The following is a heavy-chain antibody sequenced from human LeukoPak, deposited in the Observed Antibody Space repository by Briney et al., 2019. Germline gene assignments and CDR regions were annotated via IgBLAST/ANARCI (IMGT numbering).Heavy chain of an antibody. V-gene: IGHV3-74*01. CDR1: GFTFSSYW. Sequence: GGSLRLSCAASGFTFSSYWMHWVRQAPGKGLVWVSRINSDGSSTSYADSVKGRFTISRDNAKNTLYLQMNSLRAEDTAVYYCARESGSYYRYFDLWGRGTLVTVSS. D-gene: IGHD1-26*01. J-gene: IGHJ2*01. CDR3: ARESGSYYRYFDL. CDR2: INSDGSST.